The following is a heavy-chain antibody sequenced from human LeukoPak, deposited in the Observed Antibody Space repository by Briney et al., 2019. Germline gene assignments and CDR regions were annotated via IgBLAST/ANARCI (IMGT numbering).Heavy chain of an antibody. J-gene: IGHJ4*02. CDR2: ISYDGRSK. CDR3: ARGKNKNTATVIDY. CDR1: GFTFSDHA. D-gene: IGHD2/OR15-2a*01. Sequence: PGGSLRLSCAASGFTFSDHALHWVRQTPGKGLEWLTLISYDGRSKYYADSVRGRFTVSRDNSKNTLDLQMNAVRPEDTAVYYCARGKNKNTATVIDYWGQGTLVTVSS. V-gene: IGHV3-30*04.